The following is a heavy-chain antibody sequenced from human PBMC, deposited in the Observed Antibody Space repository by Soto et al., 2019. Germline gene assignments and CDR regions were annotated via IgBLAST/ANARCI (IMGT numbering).Heavy chain of an antibody. D-gene: IGHD2-2*01. V-gene: IGHV3-21*01. CDR3: ARSGGIVVVPAAMRRYAFDI. Sequence: AGSLRLSCAASGFTFSRYSMNWVRQAPGKGLEWVSSISSSSSYIYYADSVKGRFTISRDNAKNSLYLQMNSLRAEDTAVYYCARSGGIVVVPAAMRRYAFDIWGQGTMVTVSS. CDR1: GFTFSRYS. CDR2: ISSSSSYI. J-gene: IGHJ3*02.